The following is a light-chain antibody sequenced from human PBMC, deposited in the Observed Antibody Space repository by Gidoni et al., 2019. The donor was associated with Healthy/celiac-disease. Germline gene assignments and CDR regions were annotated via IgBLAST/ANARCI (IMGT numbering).Light chain of an antibody. CDR1: QRVSSSY. V-gene: IGKV3-20*01. Sequence: EIVLTQSPGTLSLSPGERATLSFRASQRVSSSYLAWYQQKPGQAPRLLIYGASSRATGIPDRFSGSGSGTDFTLTISSLEPEDFAVYYCQQYGSSPYTFGQGTKLEIK. CDR2: GAS. J-gene: IGKJ2*01. CDR3: QQYGSSPYT.